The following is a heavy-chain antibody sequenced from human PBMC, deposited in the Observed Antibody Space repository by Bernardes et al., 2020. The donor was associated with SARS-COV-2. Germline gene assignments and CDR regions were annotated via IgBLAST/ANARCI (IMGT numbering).Heavy chain of an antibody. CDR2: MLYDGSQK. J-gene: IGHJ5*02. CDR1: GFTFSSYA. CDR3: ARVSSGWSNGVDNWFDP. V-gene: IGHV3-33*01. Sequence: GGSLRLSCSASGFTFSSYAMHWVRQAPGKGLEWVAIMLYDGSQKHYADSVQGRFTISRDNSKNKLYLEMNSLRVEDTAIYYCARVSSGWSNGVDNWFDPWGQGTLVTVSS. D-gene: IGHD6-13*01.